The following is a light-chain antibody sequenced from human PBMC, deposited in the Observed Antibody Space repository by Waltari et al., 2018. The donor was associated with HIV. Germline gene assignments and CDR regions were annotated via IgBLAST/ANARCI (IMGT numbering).Light chain of an antibody. J-gene: IGLJ1*01. CDR1: SSNIGRNT. V-gene: IGLV1-44*01. CDR3: AAWDDSLNGYV. CDR2: NNN. Sequence: QSVLTQPPSASGTPGQRVTISCSGSSSNIGRNTVHWYQQLPGAAPKLLIYNNNQRPSGVPDRFSGSKSGTSASLAISGLQSEDEADYYCAAWDDSLNGYVFGTGTKVTVL.